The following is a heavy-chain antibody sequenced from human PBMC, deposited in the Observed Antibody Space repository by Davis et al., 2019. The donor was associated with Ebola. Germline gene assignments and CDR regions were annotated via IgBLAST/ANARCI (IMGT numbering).Heavy chain of an antibody. J-gene: IGHJ5*02. D-gene: IGHD6-6*01. V-gene: IGHV4-39*01. CDR2: IYYSGST. CDR3: ARQDSSYESLYIGVIDP. CDR1: GGSISSSSYY. Sequence: MPSETLSLTCTVSGGSISSSSYYWGWIRQPPGKGLEWIGSIYYSGSTYYNPSLKSRVTISVDTSKNQFSLKLSSVTAADTAVYYCARQDSSYESLYIGVIDPWGQGTLVTVSS.